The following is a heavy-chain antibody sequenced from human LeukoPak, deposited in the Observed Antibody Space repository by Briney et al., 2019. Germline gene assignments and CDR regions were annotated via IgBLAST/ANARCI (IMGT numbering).Heavy chain of an antibody. Sequence: GGSLRLSCAASGFSFRHYGMYWVRQAPGKGLEWVSFIRDDGDAQYYADSVKGRFTISRDNSKNTLYLQMNSLRAEDTAVYYCAKPLYYGSDPYYFDYWGQGTLVTVSS. CDR3: AKPLYYGSDPYYFDY. D-gene: IGHD3-10*01. CDR1: GFSFRHYG. V-gene: IGHV3-30*02. CDR2: IRDDGDAQ. J-gene: IGHJ4*02.